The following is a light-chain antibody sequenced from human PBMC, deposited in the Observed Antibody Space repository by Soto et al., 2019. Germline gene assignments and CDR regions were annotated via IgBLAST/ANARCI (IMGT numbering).Light chain of an antibody. J-gene: IGKJ1*01. CDR2: GAS. CDR3: QQYGSSAWT. CDR1: QSVSSSY. Sequence: EIVLTQSPGTLSLSPGERATLSCRASQSVSSSYLAWYQQKPGQAPRLLIYGASSRASGVPDRFSGSGSGTDFTLTFSRLEPEYFAVYYCQQYGSSAWTFGQGTKVDIK. V-gene: IGKV3-20*01.